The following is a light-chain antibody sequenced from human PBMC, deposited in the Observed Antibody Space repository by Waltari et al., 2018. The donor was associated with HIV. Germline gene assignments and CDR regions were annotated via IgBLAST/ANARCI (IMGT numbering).Light chain of an antibody. V-gene: IGKV1D-12*01. Sequence: DIVLTQSTSSVSASVGDTVTITCRASQSISNWLAWYQQQPGKAPKLLIYAASTLQSGVPSRFSGRGSGTDFTLTITNLQPEDFATYYCQQANSFLTFGGGTKVEIK. CDR3: QQANSFLT. CDR1: QSISNW. CDR2: AAS. J-gene: IGKJ4*01.